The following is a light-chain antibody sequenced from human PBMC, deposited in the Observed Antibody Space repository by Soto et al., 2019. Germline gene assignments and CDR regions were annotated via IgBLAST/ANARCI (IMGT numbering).Light chain of an antibody. CDR3: QQYGSSPPYT. CDR2: GAS. CDR1: QSVSSSY. V-gene: IGKV3-20*01. Sequence: DIVVTQSPATLSASPGERATLSCRASQSVSSSYLAWYQQKPGQAPRLLIYGASSRATGIPDRFSGSGSGTDFTLTISRLEPEDFAVYYCQQYGSSPPYTFGQGTKLEIK. J-gene: IGKJ2*01.